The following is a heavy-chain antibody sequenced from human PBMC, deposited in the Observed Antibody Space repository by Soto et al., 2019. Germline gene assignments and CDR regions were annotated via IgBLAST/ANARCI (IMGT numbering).Heavy chain of an antibody. CDR3: ARDERCDPTTGYYYGMHV. V-gene: IGHV1-2*02. Sequence: ASVKVSCKASGDTLTGYYIHWVRQAPRQGLDWMGWINSNSGGTNYAQRFQGRVSMTRDTSINTAYMELSRLRSDDTAVFYCARDERCDPTTGYYYGMHVCGQGTTVTVSS. J-gene: IGHJ6*02. D-gene: IGHD1-1*01. CDR1: GDTLTGYY. CDR2: INSNSGGT.